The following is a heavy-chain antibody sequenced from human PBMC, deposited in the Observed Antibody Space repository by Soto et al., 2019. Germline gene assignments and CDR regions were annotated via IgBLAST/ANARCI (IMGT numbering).Heavy chain of an antibody. CDR2: IIPILGIA. J-gene: IGHJ4*02. D-gene: IGHD3-10*01. CDR1: GGTFSSYT. CDR3: ASHGSGSYGDDY. V-gene: IGHV1-69*02. Sequence: QVQLVQSGAEVKKPGSSVKVSCKASGGTFSSYTISWVRQAPGQGLEWMGRIIPILGIANYAQRFHGRVTITANKSRSTADMELSSLRSGDTAVYYCASHGSGSYGDDYWGQGTLVTVSS.